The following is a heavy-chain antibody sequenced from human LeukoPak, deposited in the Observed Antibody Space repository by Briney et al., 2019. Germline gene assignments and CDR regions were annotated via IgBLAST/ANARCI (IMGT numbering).Heavy chain of an antibody. Sequence: PGGSLRLSCAASGFTFSSYAMSWVRQAPGKGLEWVSGISGSGGSTYYADSVKGWFTISRDNSKNTLYLQMNSLRAEDTAVYYCAKDRQSYPGGSWYVDYWGQGTLVTVSS. CDR1: GFTFSSYA. CDR2: ISGSGGST. CDR3: AKDRQSYPGGSWYVDY. V-gene: IGHV3-23*01. J-gene: IGHJ4*02. D-gene: IGHD6-13*01.